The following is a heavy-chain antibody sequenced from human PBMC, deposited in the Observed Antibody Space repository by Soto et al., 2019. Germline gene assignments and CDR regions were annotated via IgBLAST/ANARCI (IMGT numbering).Heavy chain of an antibody. CDR1: GGSISSGGYS. CDR2: IYHSGST. Sequence: QLQLQESGSGLVKPSQTLSLTCAVSGGSISSGGYSWSWIRQPPGKGLEWIGYIYHSGSTYYNPFLKRRLTISPGSSTPQFSAKLRSLTAADMAVYYCARGGKAITAFDYWGQGTLVPVSS. CDR3: ARGGKAITAFDY. V-gene: IGHV4-30-2*01. J-gene: IGHJ4*02. D-gene: IGHD5-12*01.